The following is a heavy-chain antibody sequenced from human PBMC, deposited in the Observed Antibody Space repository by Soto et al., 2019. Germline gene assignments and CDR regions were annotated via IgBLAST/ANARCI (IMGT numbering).Heavy chain of an antibody. V-gene: IGHV3-48*03. CDR3: AIDVSLGYYGSGSFDY. CDR2: ISSSVSTI. J-gene: IGHJ4*02. Sequence: GGSLRLSCAASGFTFSSYEMNWVRQAPGKGLEWVSYISSSVSTIYYADSVKGRFTISRDNAKNSLYLQMNSLRAEDTAVYYCAIDVSLGYYGSGSFDYWDQGTLVTVSS. D-gene: IGHD3-10*01. CDR1: GFTFSSYE.